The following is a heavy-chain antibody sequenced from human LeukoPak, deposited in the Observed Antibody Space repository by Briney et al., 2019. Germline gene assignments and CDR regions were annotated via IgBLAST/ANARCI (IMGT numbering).Heavy chain of an antibody. D-gene: IGHD7-27*01. CDR3: AREGTGEEFDY. Sequence: GGSLRLSCAASGFTFSSYSMNWVRQAPGKGLEWVSSISSSGSYRYYADSVKGRFTISRDNAKSSLYLRMNSLRAEDTAVYYCAREGTGEEFDYWGQGTLVTVSS. CDR1: GFTFSSYS. J-gene: IGHJ4*02. CDR2: ISSSGSYR. V-gene: IGHV3-21*01.